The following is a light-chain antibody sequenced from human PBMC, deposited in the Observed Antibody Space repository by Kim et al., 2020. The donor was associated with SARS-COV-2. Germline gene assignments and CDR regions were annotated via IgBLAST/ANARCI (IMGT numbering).Light chain of an antibody. J-gene: IGKJ5*01. CDR3: QQYGNSPPII. CDR2: DGS. CDR1: QSVSKVF. Sequence: PGATTVLFCEATQSVSKVFLAWCLMKPALAPRLLMYDGSSLAIGNPDRYSGSRSGTDFTLTISELEPEDSGVYYWQQYGNSPPIIFGQGTRLEIK. V-gene: IGKV3D-20*01.